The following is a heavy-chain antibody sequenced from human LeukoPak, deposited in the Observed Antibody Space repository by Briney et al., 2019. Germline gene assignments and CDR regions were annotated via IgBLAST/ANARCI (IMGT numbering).Heavy chain of an antibody. CDR3: AKDHDVVVVTATDY. J-gene: IGHJ4*02. D-gene: IGHD2-21*02. Sequence: GGSLRLSCAASGFTFSSYAMSWVRQAPGKGLEWVSAISGSGGSTYYADSVKGRFTISRDNSKNTPYLQMNSLRAEDTAVYYCAKDHDVVVVTATDYWGQGTLVTVSS. CDR2: ISGSGGST. CDR1: GFTFSSYA. V-gene: IGHV3-23*01.